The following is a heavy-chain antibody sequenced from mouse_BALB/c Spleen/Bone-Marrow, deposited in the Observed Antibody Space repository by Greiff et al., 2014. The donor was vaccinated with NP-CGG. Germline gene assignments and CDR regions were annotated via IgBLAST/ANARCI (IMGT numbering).Heavy chain of an antibody. J-gene: IGHJ4*01. V-gene: IGHV5-17*02. CDR1: GFTFSSFG. CDR3: ARSRGNYLYYAIDY. Sequence: EVKLLESGGGLVQPGGSRKLSCAASGFTFSSFGMHWVRQAPEKGLEWVAYISSGSSTIYYVDTVKGRFTISRDSPKNTLFLQMTSLRSEETAMYYCARSRGNYLYYAIDYWGQGTSCTVSS. CDR2: ISSGSSTI. D-gene: IGHD2-1*01.